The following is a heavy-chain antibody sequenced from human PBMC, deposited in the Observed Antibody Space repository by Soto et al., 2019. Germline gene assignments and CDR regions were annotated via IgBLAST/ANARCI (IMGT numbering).Heavy chain of an antibody. Sequence: EVQLVETGGGLIQPGGSLRLSCVASGLTVSRNYMNWFRPAPGKGLEWVSVLYSGGSTHYAGSVKGRFIISRDNSKNTLYLQMNSLRAEDTAVYYCARDRPGDEGDAFDIWGHGTMVTVSS. CDR3: ARDRPGDEGDAFDI. V-gene: IGHV3-53*02. CDR1: GLTVSRNY. CDR2: LYSGGST. D-gene: IGHD3-10*01. J-gene: IGHJ3*02.